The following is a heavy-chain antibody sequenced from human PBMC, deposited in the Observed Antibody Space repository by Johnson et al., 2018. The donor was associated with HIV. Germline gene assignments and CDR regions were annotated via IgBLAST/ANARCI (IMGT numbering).Heavy chain of an antibody. CDR1: GFTFSSYG. V-gene: IGHV3-30*19. D-gene: IGHD6-6*01. CDR3: ARHDSRSLPPRDAFDI. Sequence: QVQLVESGGGVVQPGRSLRVSCAASGFTFSSYGMHWVRQAPGKGLEWVAVIWYDGSNKYYADSVKGRFTISRDNSKNTLYLQMNRLRAEDTAGYYSARHDSRSLPPRDAFDIWGQGTMVTVSS. CDR2: IWYDGSNK. J-gene: IGHJ3*02.